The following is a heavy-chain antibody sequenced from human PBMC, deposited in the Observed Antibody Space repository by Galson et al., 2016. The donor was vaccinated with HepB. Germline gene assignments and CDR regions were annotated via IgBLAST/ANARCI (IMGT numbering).Heavy chain of an antibody. CDR1: GFAFNVYG. CDR3: ARGTTVLGDY. D-gene: IGHD4-11*01. V-gene: IGHV3-23*01. CDR2: ISTSGSST. Sequence: SLRLSCAASGFAFNVYGMTWVRQAPRKGLEWVSAISTSGSSTDYADSVRGRFTISRDNSKNTLYLQMNNLRAEDTAGYYCARGTTVLGDYWGQGILVTVSS. J-gene: IGHJ4*02.